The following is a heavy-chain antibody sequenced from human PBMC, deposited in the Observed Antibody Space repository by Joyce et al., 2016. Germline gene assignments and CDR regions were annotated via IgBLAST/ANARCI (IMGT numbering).Heavy chain of an antibody. CDR3: ARVRLHTTTSGVLIRRYMDV. D-gene: IGHD1-1*01. Sequence: QVQLVQSGAEVKKPGASVRVSCKASGYTFSTYEIYWVRQAPGQGRGWVGWLNPNTGNTAYAQKFRGRVSITGDTSISTAYMDRSSLRSGDTATYFCARVRLHTTTSGVLIRRYMDVWGKGATVTVSS. CDR2: LNPNTGNT. V-gene: IGHV1-8*03. CDR1: GYTFSTYE. J-gene: IGHJ6*03.